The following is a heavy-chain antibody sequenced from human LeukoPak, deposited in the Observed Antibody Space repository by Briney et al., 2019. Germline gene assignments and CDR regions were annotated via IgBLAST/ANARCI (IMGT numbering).Heavy chain of an antibody. CDR1: GDSISSFY. D-gene: IGHD6-13*01. CDR2: IYTSGST. V-gene: IGHV4-4*07. Sequence: SETLSLTCTVSGDSISSFYWTWIRQPAGKGLEWIGRIYTSGSTNYNPSLKSRVTISVDTSKNQFSLKLSSVTAADTAVYYCARDVVAAAGTWDYWGQGTLVTVSS. J-gene: IGHJ4*02. CDR3: ARDVVAAAGTWDY.